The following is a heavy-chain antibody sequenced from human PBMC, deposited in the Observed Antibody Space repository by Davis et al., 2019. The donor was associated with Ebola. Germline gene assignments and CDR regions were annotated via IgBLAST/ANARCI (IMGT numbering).Heavy chain of an antibody. J-gene: IGHJ5*02. V-gene: IGHV3-21*01. CDR1: GFTFSSYS. D-gene: IGHD6-13*01. Sequence: GESLKISCAASGFTFSSYSMNWVRQAPGKGLEWVSSISSSSSYIYYADSVKGRFTISRDNAKNSLYLQMNSLRDEDTAVYYCARETGGSWQQLVGWFDPWGQGTLVTVSS. CDR2: ISSSSSYI. CDR3: ARETGGSWQQLVGWFDP.